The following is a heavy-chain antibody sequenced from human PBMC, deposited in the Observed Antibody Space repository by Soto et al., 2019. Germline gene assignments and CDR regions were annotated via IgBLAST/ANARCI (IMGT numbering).Heavy chain of an antibody. J-gene: IGHJ4*02. V-gene: IGHV4-34*01. CDR1: CGSFSGYY. CDR2: INHSGGT. CDR3: ARLRWEQPWVFDY. Sequence: SETLSLTCAFYCGSFSGYYWSWIRQPPVKGLEWIGEINHSGGTNYNPSLKSRVTISVDTSKNQFSLKLSSVTAADTAVFYCARLRWEQPWVFDYWGQGTLVTVSS. D-gene: IGHD1-26*01.